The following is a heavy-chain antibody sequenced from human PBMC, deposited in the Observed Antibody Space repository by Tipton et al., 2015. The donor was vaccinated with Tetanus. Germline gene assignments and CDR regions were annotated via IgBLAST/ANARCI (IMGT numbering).Heavy chain of an antibody. V-gene: IGHV3-48*01. Sequence: SLRLSCIASGFTLGTYSMNWVRQAPGEGLEWISYISTTSNTIYYADSVKGRFTISRDNAKNVPYLQMSSLRRGDTAVYYCASSTVTRWGPGTLVTVSS. D-gene: IGHD4-17*01. CDR3: ASSTVTR. CDR1: GFTLGTYS. J-gene: IGHJ4*02. CDR2: ISTTSNTI.